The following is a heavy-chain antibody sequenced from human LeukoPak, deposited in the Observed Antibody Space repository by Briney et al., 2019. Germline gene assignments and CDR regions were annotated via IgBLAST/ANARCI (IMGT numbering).Heavy chain of an antibody. CDR1: GFTFSSYG. D-gene: IGHD6-19*01. Sequence: GGSLRLSCAASGFTFSSYGMSWVRQAPGKGLEWVSGINWNGGSTGYADSVKGRFTISRDNAKNSLYLQMNSLRAEDTALYYCAREGARGGSGWYYFDYWGQGTLVTVSS. CDR3: AREGARGGSGWYYFDY. CDR2: INWNGGST. V-gene: IGHV3-20*04. J-gene: IGHJ4*02.